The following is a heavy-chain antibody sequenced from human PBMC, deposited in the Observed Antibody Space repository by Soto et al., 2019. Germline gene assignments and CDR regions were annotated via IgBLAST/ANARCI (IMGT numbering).Heavy chain of an antibody. CDR2: MNPNSGNT. CDR1: GYTFTSYD. Sequence: QVQLVQSGAEVKKPGASVKVSCKASGYTFTSYDINWVRQATGQGLEWMGWMNPNSGNTGYAQKFQGRVTMTRNTSISTAYMELSSLRSEDTAVYYCARGEDIVLVPAAMAGMDVWGQGTTVTVSS. CDR3: ARGEDIVLVPAAMAGMDV. J-gene: IGHJ6*02. D-gene: IGHD2-2*01. V-gene: IGHV1-8*01.